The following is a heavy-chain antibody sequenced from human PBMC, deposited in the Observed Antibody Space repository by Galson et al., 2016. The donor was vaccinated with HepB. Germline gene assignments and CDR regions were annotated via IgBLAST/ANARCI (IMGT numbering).Heavy chain of an antibody. V-gene: IGHV3-72*01. CDR3: TRAGTSTRYCDN. J-gene: IGHJ4*02. CDR1: GFTFSDYY. D-gene: IGHD2/OR15-2a*01. Sequence: SLRLSCAVSGFTFSDYYMDWVRQAPGKGLEWVSRSRNRPSSYTTEYAASVKGRFTISRDDSKNSLYLQMSSLKTEDTAVYYCTRAGTSTRYCDNWGQGTLVTVSS. CDR2: SRNRPSSYTT.